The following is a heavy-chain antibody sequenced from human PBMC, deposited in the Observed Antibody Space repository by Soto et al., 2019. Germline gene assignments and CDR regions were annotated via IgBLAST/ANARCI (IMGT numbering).Heavy chain of an antibody. CDR1: GFSISTSGVG. CDR3: ARVIMGVADY. J-gene: IGHJ4*02. D-gene: IGHD1-26*01. CDR2: IYWDDDK. V-gene: IGHV2-5*02. Sequence: QITLKESGPTLVKPTQTLALTCTLSGFSISTSGVGVGWIRQPPGKALEWLALIYWDDDKRYSPSLKSRLTIPKDTPKNQVVLKMTTMDPVDTATYYCARVIMGVADYWGQGTLVTVSS.